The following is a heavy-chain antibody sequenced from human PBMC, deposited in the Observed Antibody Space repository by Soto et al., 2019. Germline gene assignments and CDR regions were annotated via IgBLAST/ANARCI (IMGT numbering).Heavy chain of an antibody. CDR3: ARSATHPVAQTTVPYYMDV. V-gene: IGHV3-13*01. J-gene: IGHJ6*03. Sequence: WVSLRLSFAASGFTFSSYDMHWFRQATVKGLEWVSAIGTAGDTYYPGSVKGRFTISRENAKNSLYLQMNSLRAGDTAVYYCARSATHPVAQTTVPYYMDVWGKGTTVTVSS. CDR1: GFTFSSYD. D-gene: IGHD4-4*01. CDR2: IGTAGDT.